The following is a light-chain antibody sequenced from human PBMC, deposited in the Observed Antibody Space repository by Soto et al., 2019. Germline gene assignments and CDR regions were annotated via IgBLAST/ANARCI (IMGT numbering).Light chain of an antibody. CDR3: QQNYNAPLT. J-gene: IGKJ1*01. V-gene: IGKV1-39*01. CDR1: QSVNSY. CDR2: AAS. Sequence: DIQMTQSPSSLSASVGDRVTISCRASQSVNSYLSWYQHRPGEAPKLLIYAASNLQSGVPSRFSGSGSGTDFTLTISSLQPEDFATYSCQQNYNAPLTFGPGTKVEIK.